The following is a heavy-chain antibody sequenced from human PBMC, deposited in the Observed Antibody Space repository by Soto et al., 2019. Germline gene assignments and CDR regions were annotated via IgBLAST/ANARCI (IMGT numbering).Heavy chain of an antibody. V-gene: IGHV1-69*01. CDR3: AREGDSSSTYYYYGMDV. D-gene: IGHD6-13*01. CDR1: GYTFTGYY. Sequence: QVQLVQSGAEVKKPGASVKVSCKASGYTFTGYYMNWVRQAPGQGLEWMGWINPIFGTANYAQKFQGRVTITADESTSTACMELSSLGSDDTAVYYCAREGDSSSTYYYYGMDVWGQGTTVTVSS. J-gene: IGHJ6*02. CDR2: INPIFGTA.